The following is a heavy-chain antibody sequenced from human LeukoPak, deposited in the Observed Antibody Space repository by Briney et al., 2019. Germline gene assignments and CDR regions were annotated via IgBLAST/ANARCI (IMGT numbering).Heavy chain of an antibody. Sequence: GGSLRLSCAVSGFTFSSYAMSWVRQAPGKGLEWVSAISDSGGRTYYADSVKGRFTISRDNSKNTLYLQMNSVRAEDTAVYYCAKDRGASDVDYFDYWGQGILVTVSS. V-gene: IGHV3-23*01. CDR1: GFTFSSYA. CDR3: AKDRGASDVDYFDY. D-gene: IGHD1-26*01. J-gene: IGHJ4*02. CDR2: ISDSGGRT.